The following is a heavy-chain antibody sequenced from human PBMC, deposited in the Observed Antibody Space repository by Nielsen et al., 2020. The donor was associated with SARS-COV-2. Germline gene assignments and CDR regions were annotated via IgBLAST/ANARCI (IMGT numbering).Heavy chain of an antibody. CDR3: AMRWGMATAGLDYYYMDV. CDR2: IDPRDSYS. Sequence: GESLKISCKVSGYSFTSYWINWVRQMPGKGLEWMGRIDPRDSYSNNSPSFQGHVAMSADKSISTAYLQWSSLKASDTAMYYCAMRWGMATAGLDYYYMDVWGKGTTVTVSS. D-gene: IGHD6-13*01. J-gene: IGHJ6*03. V-gene: IGHV5-10-1*01. CDR1: GYSFTSYW.